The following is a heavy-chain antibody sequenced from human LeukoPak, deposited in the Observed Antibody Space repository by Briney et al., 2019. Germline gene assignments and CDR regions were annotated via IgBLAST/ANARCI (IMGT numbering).Heavy chain of an antibody. J-gene: IGHJ4*02. Sequence: GGSLRLSCGLWGLPFCRYAMLGPPHARGGAVEWVSDISGSGDKTHYADSEKSRLTISRDNSKDTPYLQMNSLRAEDTAVYYCAKHRAARGIAVFDYWGQGTLVTVSS. V-gene: IGHV3-23*01. CDR3: AKHRAARGIAVFDY. CDR2: ISGSGDKT. CDR1: GLPFCRYA. D-gene: IGHD6-19*01.